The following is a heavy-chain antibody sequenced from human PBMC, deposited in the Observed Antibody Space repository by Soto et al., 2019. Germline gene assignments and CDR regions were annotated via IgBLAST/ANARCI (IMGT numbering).Heavy chain of an antibody. V-gene: IGHV4-59*01. Sequence: QVQLQESGPGLVKPSETLSLTCTVSGGSISSYYWSWIRQPPGKGLEWIGYIYYSGSTNYNPSLKSRVTISVDTSKNQFSLKLSSVTAADTAVYYCASEYCSGGSCEWDDAFDIWGQGTMVTVSS. CDR2: IYYSGST. D-gene: IGHD2-15*01. CDR1: GGSISSYY. J-gene: IGHJ3*02. CDR3: ASEYCSGGSCEWDDAFDI.